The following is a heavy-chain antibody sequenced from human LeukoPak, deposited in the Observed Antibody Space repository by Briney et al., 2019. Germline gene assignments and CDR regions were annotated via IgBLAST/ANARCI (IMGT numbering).Heavy chain of an antibody. Sequence: GGSLRLSCATSGFTFSHYGMHWVSQAPGKGLEWVAVIWSDGTNRYYGDPVKGRFTISRDNFQRTVYLQMDNLRAEDTAVYYCAKDAQRGFDYSNSLDRWGQGTLVTVSS. CDR1: GFTFSHYG. CDR3: AKDAQRGFDYSNSLDR. J-gene: IGHJ4*02. CDR2: IWSDGTNR. D-gene: IGHD4-11*01. V-gene: IGHV3-33*06.